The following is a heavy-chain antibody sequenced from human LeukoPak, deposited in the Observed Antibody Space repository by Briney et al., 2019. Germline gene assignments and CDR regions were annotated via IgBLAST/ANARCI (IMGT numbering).Heavy chain of an antibody. V-gene: IGHV4-59*01. Sequence: NPSETLSLTCTVSGGSISSYYWSWIRQPPGKGLEWIGYIYYSGSTNYNPSLKSRVTISVDTSKNQFSLKLSSVTAADTAVYYCARSYSSRPGYYYFDYWGQGTPVTVSS. CDR3: ARSYSSRPGYYYFDY. D-gene: IGHD6-13*01. CDR1: GGSISSYY. J-gene: IGHJ4*02. CDR2: IYYSGST.